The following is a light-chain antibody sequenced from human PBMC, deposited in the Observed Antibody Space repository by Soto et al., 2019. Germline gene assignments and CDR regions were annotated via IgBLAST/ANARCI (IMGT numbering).Light chain of an antibody. J-gene: IGLJ3*02. CDR2: NTN. CDR1: SGSVSTRNY. V-gene: IGLV8-61*01. Sequence: QAVVTQEPSFSVSPGGTVTLTCGLTSGSVSTRNYPSWYQQIPGQAPRTLIYNTNTRSSGVTDRFSGSILGNKAALTITGAQAADESDYYCALYVGSGIHWVFGGGTKLTVL. CDR3: ALYVGSGIHWV.